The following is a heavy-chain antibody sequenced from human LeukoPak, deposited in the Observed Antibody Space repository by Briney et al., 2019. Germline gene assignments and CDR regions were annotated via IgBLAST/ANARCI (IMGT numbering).Heavy chain of an antibody. CDR1: GFTFSSYA. CDR2: ISGSGSGT. CDR3: AKQGYCSSTSCYSFANDAFDI. Sequence: GGSLRLSCAASGFTFSSYAMSWVRQAPGEGLEWVSAISGSGSGTYYADSVKGRFTISRDSSKNTLYLQMNSLRAEDTAVYYCAKQGYCSSTSCYSFANDAFDIWGQGTMVTVSS. J-gene: IGHJ3*02. V-gene: IGHV3-23*01. D-gene: IGHD2-2*01.